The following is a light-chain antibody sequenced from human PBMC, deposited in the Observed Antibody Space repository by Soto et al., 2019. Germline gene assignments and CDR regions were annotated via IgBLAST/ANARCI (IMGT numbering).Light chain of an antibody. CDR1: SSDVGGYNY. V-gene: IGLV2-11*01. CDR3: SSYTSSSTQV. J-gene: IGLJ3*02. CDR2: DVS. Sequence: QSALTQPRSVSGSPGQSVTISCTGTSSDVGGYNYVSWYQEQPGKAPKLMIYDVSKRPSGVPDRFSGSKSGNTASLTISGLQAEDEADYYCSSYTSSSTQVLGGGTKLTVL.